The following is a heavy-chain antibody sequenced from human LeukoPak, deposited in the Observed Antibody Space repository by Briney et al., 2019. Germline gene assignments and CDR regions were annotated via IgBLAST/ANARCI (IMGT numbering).Heavy chain of an antibody. J-gene: IGHJ3*02. CDR1: GYTFTGYY. V-gene: IGHV1-2*04. CDR3: ANLKEDSVSPYDAFDI. Sequence: ASVKVSCKASGYTFTGYYMHWVRQAPGQGLEWMGWINPNSGGTNYAQKFQGWVTMTRDTSISTAYMELSRLRSDDTAVYYCANLKEDSVSPYDAFDIWGQGTMVTVSS. D-gene: IGHD1-26*01. CDR2: INPNSGGT.